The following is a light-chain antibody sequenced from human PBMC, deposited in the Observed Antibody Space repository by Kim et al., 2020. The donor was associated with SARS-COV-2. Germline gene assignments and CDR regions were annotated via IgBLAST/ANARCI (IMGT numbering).Light chain of an antibody. CDR1: QDIASA. Sequence: GDRVTITCRTSQDIASALAWYQQKPGKPPKLLISDASSLESGVPSRFSGSGSWADFTLTISSLQPEDFGTYYCQQSNHYPRGYTFGQGT. J-gene: IGKJ2*01. CDR3: QQSNHYPRGYT. CDR2: DAS. V-gene: IGKV1D-13*01.